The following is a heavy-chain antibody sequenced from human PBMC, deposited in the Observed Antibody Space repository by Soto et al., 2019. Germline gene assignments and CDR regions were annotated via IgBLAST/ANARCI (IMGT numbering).Heavy chain of an antibody. J-gene: IGHJ4*02. D-gene: IGHD3-22*01. CDR1: GGSFSGYY. V-gene: IGHV4-34*01. CDR3: ARVSLSRTYYYDSSGYPDY. CDR2: INHSGST. Sequence: SETLSLTCAVYGGSFSGYYWSWIRQPPGKGLEWIGEINHSGSTNYNPSLKSRVTISVDTSKNQFSLELSSVTAADTAVYYCARVSLSRTYYYDSSGYPDYWGQGTLVTVSS.